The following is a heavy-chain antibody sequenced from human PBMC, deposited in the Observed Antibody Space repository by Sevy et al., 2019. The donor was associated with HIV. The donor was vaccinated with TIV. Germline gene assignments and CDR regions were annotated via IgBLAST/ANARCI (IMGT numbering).Heavy chain of an antibody. CDR3: ASSSSYDILTGYYWGMDV. V-gene: IGHV3-48*01. Sequence: GGSLRLSCAASGFTFSSYSMNWVSQAPGKGLEWVSYISSSSSTIYYADSVKGRFTISRDNAKNSLYLQMNSLRAEDTAVYYCASSSSYDILTGYYWGMDVWGQGTTVTVSS. D-gene: IGHD3-9*01. CDR1: GFTFSSYS. CDR2: ISSSSSTI. J-gene: IGHJ6*02.